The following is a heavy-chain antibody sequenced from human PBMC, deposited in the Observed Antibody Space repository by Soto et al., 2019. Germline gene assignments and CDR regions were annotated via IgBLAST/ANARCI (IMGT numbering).Heavy chain of an antibody. D-gene: IGHD2-2*01. CDR2: IYHSGST. V-gene: IGHV4-4*02. J-gene: IGHJ5*02. Sequence: SETLSLTCAVSGGSIISSNWWSFVRQPPGKGLEWIGEIYHSGSTNYNPSLKSRVTISVDKSKNQFSLKLSSVTAEDTAVYYCARALPVAKGGFDPWGQGTLVTVSS. CDR1: GGSIISSNW. CDR3: ARALPVAKGGFDP.